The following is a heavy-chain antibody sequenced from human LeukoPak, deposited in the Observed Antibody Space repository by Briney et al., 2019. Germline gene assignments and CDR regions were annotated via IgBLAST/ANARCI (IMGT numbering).Heavy chain of an antibody. J-gene: IGHJ4*02. CDR2: IYHSGNT. Sequence: PSETLSLTCTVSGYSISSGYYWGWIRQPPGKGLEWIGHIYHSGNTYYNPSLKSRVTISVDTSKNQFSLKLSSVTAADTAVYYCARVTGYVMEDYFDYWGQGTLVTVSS. CDR1: GYSISSGYY. V-gene: IGHV4-38-2*02. D-gene: IGHD6-13*01. CDR3: ARVTGYVMEDYFDY.